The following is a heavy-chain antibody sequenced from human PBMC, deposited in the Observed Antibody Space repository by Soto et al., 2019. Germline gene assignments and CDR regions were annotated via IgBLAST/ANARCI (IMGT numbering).Heavy chain of an antibody. Sequence: GGSLKLSCAASGFTFRNYDIPWVRQGKGVGLEWVSAIGTAGDTYYGGSVKGRFTMSRDDAKNSCYLQMNSLRAEDTAVYYCARGYCSSTSCSYFYHGMDVWGQGTTVTVSS. J-gene: IGHJ6*01. V-gene: IGHV3-13*01. CDR3: ARGYCSSTSCSYFYHGMDV. CDR2: IGTAGDT. CDR1: GFTFRNYD. D-gene: IGHD2-2*01.